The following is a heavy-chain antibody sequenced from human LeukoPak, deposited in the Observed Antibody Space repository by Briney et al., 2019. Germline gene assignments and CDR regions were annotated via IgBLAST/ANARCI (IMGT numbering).Heavy chain of an antibody. CDR3: ARANLGYSHGCTDY. D-gene: IGHD5-18*01. J-gene: IGHJ4*02. CDR2: ISSSSSYI. CDR1: GFTFSSYA. Sequence: GGSLRLSCAASGFTFSSYAMSWVRQAPGKGLEWVSSISSSSSYIYYADSVKGRFTISRDNAKNSLYLQMNSLRAEDTAVYYCARANLGYSHGCTDYWGQGTLVTVSS. V-gene: IGHV3-21*01.